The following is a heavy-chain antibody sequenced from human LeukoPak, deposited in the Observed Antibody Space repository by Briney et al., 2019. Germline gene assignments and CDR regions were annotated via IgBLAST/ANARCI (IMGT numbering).Heavy chain of an antibody. J-gene: IGHJ5*02. CDR2: ISSSSSYI. Sequence: GGSLRLSCAASGFTFSSHSMNWVRQAPGKGLEWVSSISSSSSYIYYADSVKGRFTISRDNAKNSLYLQMNSLRAEDTAVYYCARGGVTTNWFDPWGQGTLVTVSS. CDR1: GFTFSSHS. CDR3: ARGGVTTNWFDP. V-gene: IGHV3-21*01. D-gene: IGHD4-11*01.